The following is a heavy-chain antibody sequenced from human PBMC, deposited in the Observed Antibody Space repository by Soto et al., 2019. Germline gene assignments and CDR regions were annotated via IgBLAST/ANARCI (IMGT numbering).Heavy chain of an antibody. J-gene: IGHJ6*02. CDR1: AFSSHHHA. V-gene: IGHV3-9*02. CDR2: IHWNNGAT. CDR3: TEDILPGGADV. D-gene: IGHD3-16*01. Sequence: GGSLRLSCVASAFSSHHHAIHWVRQGPGKGLEWVSGIHWNNGATGYADSVKGRFTIFKDNVKNSVYLQMNSLRTGDTAFYYCTEDILPGGADVWGQGTTVTVSS.